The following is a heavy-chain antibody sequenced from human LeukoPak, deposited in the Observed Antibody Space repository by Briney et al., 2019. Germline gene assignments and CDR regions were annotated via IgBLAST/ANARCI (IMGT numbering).Heavy chain of an antibody. CDR3: ARDRAMTQHDYYYYYYGMDV. J-gene: IGHJ6*02. CDR2: IKQDGSEK. CDR1: GFTFSSYW. Sequence: PGGSLRHSCAASGFTFSSYWMSWVRQAPGKGLEWVANIKQDGSEKYYVDSVKGRFTISRDNAKNSLYLQMNSPRAEDTAVYYCARDRAMTQHDYYYYYYGMDVWGQGTTVTVSS. V-gene: IGHV3-7*03. D-gene: IGHD5-18*01.